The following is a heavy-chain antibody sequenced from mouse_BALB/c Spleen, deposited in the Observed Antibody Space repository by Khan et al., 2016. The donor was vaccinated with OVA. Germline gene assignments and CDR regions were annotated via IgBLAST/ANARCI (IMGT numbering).Heavy chain of an antibody. CDR2: ISYSGST. J-gene: IGHJ4*01. V-gene: IGHV3-2*02. Sequence: EVQLQESGPGLVKPSQSLSFTCTVTGYSITSDYAWNWIRQFPGNKLEWMGYISYSGSTNYNPSLKSRISITRDTSKNQFFLQLNSVTTEDTATYYCARDGSRYLYAMDYWGQGTSVTVSS. D-gene: IGHD2-3*01. CDR1: GYSITSDYA. CDR3: ARDGSRYLYAMDY.